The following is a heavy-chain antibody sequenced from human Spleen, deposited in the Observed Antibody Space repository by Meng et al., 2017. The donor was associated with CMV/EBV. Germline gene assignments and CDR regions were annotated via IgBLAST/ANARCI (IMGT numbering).Heavy chain of an antibody. V-gene: IGHV3-30*02. CDR1: GFSFSSYG. CDR3: ASKVPGTRYFNF. Sequence: GESLKISCAASGFSFSSYGMHWVRQAPGKGLEWVAFTRYDGSNKFYGDSVRGRFTISRDNSKNTLSLQLNSLRAEDTAVYYCASKVPGTRYFNFWGQGTLVTVSS. J-gene: IGHJ4*02. CDR2: TRYDGSNK. D-gene: IGHD3-10*01.